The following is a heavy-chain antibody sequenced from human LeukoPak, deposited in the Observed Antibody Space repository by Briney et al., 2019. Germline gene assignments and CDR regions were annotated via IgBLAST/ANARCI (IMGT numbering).Heavy chain of an antibody. D-gene: IGHD1-26*01. J-gene: IGHJ4*02. CDR1: DGSISSYY. CDR3: ARLGSYSDH. V-gene: IGHV4-4*09. CDR2: IHSSGST. Sequence: PSVTLSLTCSVSDGSISSYYWSWIRQPPGKGLEWIGYIHSSGSTHYNPSLESRVPTSLDTSKNQFSLKLSSVPAADTAVYYCARLGSYSDHWGQGTLVTVSS.